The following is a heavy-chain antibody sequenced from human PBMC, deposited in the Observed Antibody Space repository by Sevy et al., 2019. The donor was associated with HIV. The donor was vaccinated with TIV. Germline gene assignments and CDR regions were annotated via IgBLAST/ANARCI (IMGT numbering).Heavy chain of an antibody. CDR2: INPKSGGT. D-gene: IGHD6-19*01. CDR3: ARAPYTSGRLGYFDY. V-gene: IGHV1-2*02. J-gene: IGHJ4*02. CDR1: GYTFTGYY. Sequence: ASVKVSCKASGYTFTGYYMHWVRQAPGQGLEWMGWINPKSGGTNYAQKFQGRVTMTRDTSITTAYMELNRLSSDDTAVYYCARAPYTSGRLGYFDYWGQGTLVTVSS.